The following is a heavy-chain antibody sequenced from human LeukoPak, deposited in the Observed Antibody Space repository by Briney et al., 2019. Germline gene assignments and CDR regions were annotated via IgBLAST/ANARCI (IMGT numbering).Heavy chain of an antibody. CDR3: AREGYNYYYFDY. CDR1: GFTFGSYW. CDR2: ISSDGSSV. J-gene: IGHJ4*02. D-gene: IGHD5-18*01. Sequence: GGSLRLSCEASGFTFGSYWMHWVRRSPGEGLVWVSRISSDGSSVVYADSVKGRLTISRDNAKNTLFLQMNSLKAEDTAVYYCAREGYNYYYFDYWGQGTLVTVSS. V-gene: IGHV3-74*01.